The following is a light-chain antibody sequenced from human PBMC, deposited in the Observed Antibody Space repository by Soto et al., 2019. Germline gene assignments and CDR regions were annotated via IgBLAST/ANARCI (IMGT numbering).Light chain of an antibody. CDR1: QSVLYSPNNKSY. CDR3: QQYYSIPIT. V-gene: IGKV4-1*01. CDR2: WAS. Sequence: DIVMTQSPDSLAVSLGERATINCKSSQSVLYSPNNKSYLAWYQQKPGQPPKLLIYWASTRESGVPDRFGGSGYGPDFTHTITSLQAEDVAVYYCQQYYSIPITFGHGTRLEIK. J-gene: IGKJ5*01.